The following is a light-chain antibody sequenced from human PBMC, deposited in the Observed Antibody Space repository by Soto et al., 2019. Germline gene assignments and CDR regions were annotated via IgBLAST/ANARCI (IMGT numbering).Light chain of an antibody. J-gene: IGKJ5*01. CDR2: DVS. V-gene: IGKV3-11*01. Sequence: EIVLTQSPATLSLSPGERATLSCRASQSVSDYLAWYQQKPGQAPRLLIYDVSNRAAGIPARFSGSGSGTDFTLTISSLEPEDFAVYYCQQRSDWPGPTLGQGTRLE. CDR1: QSVSDY. CDR3: QQRSDWPGPT.